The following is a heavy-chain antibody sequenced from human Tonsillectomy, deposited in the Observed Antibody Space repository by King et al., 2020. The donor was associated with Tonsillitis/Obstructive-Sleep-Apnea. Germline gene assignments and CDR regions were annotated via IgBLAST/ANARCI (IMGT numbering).Heavy chain of an antibody. V-gene: IGHV4-34*01. D-gene: IGHD4-17*01. Sequence: VQLQQWGAGLLKPSETLSLTCAVYGGSFSGYYWSWIRQPPGKGLEWIGEINHIGSTNYNPSLKSRVTISVDTFKNQFSLKLSSVTAADTAVYYCAPREVGVTNQLDYWGQGTLVTVSS. CDR3: APREVGVTNQLDY. CDR1: GGSFSGYY. J-gene: IGHJ4*02. CDR2: INHIGST.